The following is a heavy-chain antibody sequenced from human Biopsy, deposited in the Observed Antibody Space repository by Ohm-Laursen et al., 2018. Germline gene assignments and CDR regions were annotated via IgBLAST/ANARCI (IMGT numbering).Heavy chain of an antibody. CDR3: ARDQMIFGGGDGLAV. Sequence: ASVKVSCKASGGTFTNHAVGWVRQAPGHGLEWMGGIITVSETAGYAERFQGRVTITADVTTTTAYMDLSGLRSEDTAVYYCARDQMIFGGGDGLAVWGQGTTVVVSS. V-gene: IGHV1-69*13. CDR2: IITVSETA. J-gene: IGHJ6*02. CDR1: GGTFTNHA. D-gene: IGHD3/OR15-3a*01.